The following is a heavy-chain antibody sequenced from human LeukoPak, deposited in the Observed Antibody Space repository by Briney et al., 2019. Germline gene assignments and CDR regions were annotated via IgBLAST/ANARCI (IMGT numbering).Heavy chain of an antibody. Sequence: SQTLSLTCTVSGDSISSGGYYWTWIRQHPGKGLEWIGYIYYSGSTYYNPSLKSRVTISVDTSKNQFSLKLNSATAADTAVYYCARGGYSYGYAQDWFDSWGQGTLATVSS. CDR3: ARGGYSYGYAQDWFDS. D-gene: IGHD5-18*01. CDR1: GDSISSGGYY. J-gene: IGHJ5*01. CDR2: IYYSGST. V-gene: IGHV4-31*03.